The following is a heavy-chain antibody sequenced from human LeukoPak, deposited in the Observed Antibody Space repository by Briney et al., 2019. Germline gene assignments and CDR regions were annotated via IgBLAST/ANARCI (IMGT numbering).Heavy chain of an antibody. V-gene: IGHV3-23*01. CDR2: ISVSGGST. J-gene: IGHJ4*02. CDR3: AKDLLYSSSSAVDS. CDR1: GFTFSNYA. Sequence: GGSLRLSCAASGFTFSNYAMSWVRQAPGKGLEWVSAISVSGGSTYYADSVKGRFTISRDNSKNTLYLQMDSLRAEDTAVYYCAKDLLYSSSSAVDSWGQGSLVTISS. D-gene: IGHD6-6*01.